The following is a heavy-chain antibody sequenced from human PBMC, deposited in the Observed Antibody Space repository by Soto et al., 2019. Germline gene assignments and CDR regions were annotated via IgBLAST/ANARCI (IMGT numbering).Heavy chain of an antibody. D-gene: IGHD5-12*01. Sequence: QVHLVQSGVEVKTPGASVKVSCQASGYTFFTYDISWVRQAPGQGLEWMGWISTYSGDTKYAQKFQGIVTMTTDPTPTTAYPALSILRSNATSVCYSARHHRPTTSANWFDPWGQGTLVTVSS. J-gene: IGHJ5*02. V-gene: IGHV1-18*01. CDR1: GYTFFTYD. CDR3: ARHHRPTTSANWFDP. CDR2: ISTYSGDT.